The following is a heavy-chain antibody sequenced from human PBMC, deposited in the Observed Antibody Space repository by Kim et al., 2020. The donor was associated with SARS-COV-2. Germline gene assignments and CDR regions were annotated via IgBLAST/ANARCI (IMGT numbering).Heavy chain of an antibody. V-gene: IGHV3-23*02. Sequence: TDYVDAVKGRVTISRDKSKNTLYLQRNSLRAEDTAVYYCAKYILGATIDYWGQGTLVTVSS. J-gene: IGHJ4*02. CDR2: T. CDR3: AKYILGATIDY. D-gene: IGHD1-26*01.